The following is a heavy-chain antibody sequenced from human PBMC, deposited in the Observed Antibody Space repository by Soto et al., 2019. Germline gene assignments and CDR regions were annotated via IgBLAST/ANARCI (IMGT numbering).Heavy chain of an antibody. CDR1: GFTVSSNF. D-gene: IGHD3-10*01. J-gene: IGHJ4*02. V-gene: IGHV3-66*01. CDR3: ATDRRGSGSYAYAY. CDR2: IYSGGNT. Sequence: EVQLVESGGGLVQPGGSLRLSCAASGFTVSSNFMSWVRQAPGKGLEWVSVIYSGGNTYYADSVKGRFTISRDNSKNTMYIQMNTLRAEDTAVYSCATDRRGSGSYAYAYWGQGTLVTVSS.